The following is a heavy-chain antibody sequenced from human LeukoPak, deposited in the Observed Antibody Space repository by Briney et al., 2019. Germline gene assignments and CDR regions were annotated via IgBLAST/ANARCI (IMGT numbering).Heavy chain of an antibody. D-gene: IGHD2/OR15-2a*01. CDR2: INSNGGST. J-gene: IGHJ4*02. Sequence: GGSLRLFCGASGFTFSSYAMHWVRQTPGKGLEYVSGINSNGGSTHYANSVKGRFTISRDNSKHTLYLQMGSLRTEDMAVYYCAKAAALTSKCAVGYWGQGTLVTVSS. V-gene: IGHV3-64*01. CDR3: AKAAALTSKCAVGY. CDR1: GFTFSSYA.